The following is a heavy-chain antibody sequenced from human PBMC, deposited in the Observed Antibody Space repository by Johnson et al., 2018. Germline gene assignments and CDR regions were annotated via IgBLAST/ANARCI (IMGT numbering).Heavy chain of an antibody. CDR3: ARPYCSGGSCYRDAFDI. D-gene: IGHD2-15*01. CDR1: GGTFSSYA. V-gene: IGHV1-69*12. CDR2: IIPIFGTA. J-gene: IGHJ3*02. Sequence: QVQLVQSGAEVKKPGSSVKVSCKASGGTFSSYAISWVRQAPGQGLEWMGGIIPIFGTANYAQKFQGRVTITADESTSTAYMELSSLRSEDTAVYYCARPYCSGGSCYRDAFDIWGQGTMVTVSS.